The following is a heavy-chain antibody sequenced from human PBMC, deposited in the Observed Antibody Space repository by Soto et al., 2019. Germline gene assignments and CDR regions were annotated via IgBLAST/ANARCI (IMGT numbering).Heavy chain of an antibody. V-gene: IGHV1-2*02. D-gene: IGHD1-26*01. Sequence: QVKLVQSGAEVKKSGASVKVSCKPSGYSFSDYFIQWVRQAPGQGLEWVAWINPKTAATNYAKKFQGRVSLTWDTSSTTAYMELTRLRPDDTAVYYCARIKWGLNYYNGMDVWGQGTTVSVSS. J-gene: IGHJ6*02. CDR2: INPKTAAT. CDR1: GYSFSDYF. CDR3: ARIKWGLNYYNGMDV.